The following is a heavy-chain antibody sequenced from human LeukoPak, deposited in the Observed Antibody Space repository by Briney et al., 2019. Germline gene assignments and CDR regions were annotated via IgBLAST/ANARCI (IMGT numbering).Heavy chain of an antibody. V-gene: IGHV1-46*01. J-gene: IGHJ4*02. D-gene: IGHD4-17*01. CDR2: INPSGGST. Sequence: ASVKVSCKASGYTFTSYYMHWVRQAPGQGLEWMGIINPSGGSTSYAQKFQGRVTTTRDTSTSTVYMELSSLRSEDTAVYYCARGPGPDDYGDYGDYFDYWGQGTLVTVSS. CDR1: GYTFTSYY. CDR3: ARGPGPDDYGDYGDYFDY.